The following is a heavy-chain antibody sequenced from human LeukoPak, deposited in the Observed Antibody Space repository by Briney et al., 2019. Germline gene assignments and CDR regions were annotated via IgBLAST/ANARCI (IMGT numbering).Heavy chain of an antibody. V-gene: IGHV5-51*01. CDR3: ARERGYYYGSGSYYSYDASDI. CDR1: GYSFTNYW. J-gene: IGHJ3*02. D-gene: IGHD3-10*01. Sequence: HGESLKISCKGSGYSFTNYWIGRVRQKPGKGLEWMGIIYPGDSDTKYRPSFQGQVTISVDKSISTAYLQWDSLTASDTAIYYCARERGYYYGSGSYYSYDASDIWGQGTMVTASS. CDR2: IYPGDSDT.